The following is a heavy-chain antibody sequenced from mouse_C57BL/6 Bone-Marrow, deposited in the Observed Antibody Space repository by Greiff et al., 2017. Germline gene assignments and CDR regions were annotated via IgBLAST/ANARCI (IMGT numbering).Heavy chain of an antibody. D-gene: IGHD2-3*01. CDR1: GYSFTGYY. V-gene: IGHV1-42*01. CDR2: INPSTGGT. Sequence: EVQLQQSGPELVKPGASVKISCKASGYSFTGYYMNWVKQSPEKSLEWIGEINPSTGGTTYNQKFKAKATLTVDKSSSTAYMPLKILTSEDSAVYYCARDGGYSFAYWGQGTLVTVSA. J-gene: IGHJ3*01. CDR3: ARDGGYSFAY.